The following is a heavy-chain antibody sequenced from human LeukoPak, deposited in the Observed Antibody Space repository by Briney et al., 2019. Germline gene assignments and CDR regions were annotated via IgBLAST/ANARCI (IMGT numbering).Heavy chain of an antibody. J-gene: IGHJ3*02. Sequence: PGGSLRLSCAASGFTFSSYSMNWVRQAPGKGLEWVSSISSSSSYIYYADLVEGRFTISRDNAKNSLYLQMNSLRAEDTAVYYCARDAGSGDDAFDIWGQGTMVTVSS. V-gene: IGHV3-21*01. D-gene: IGHD2-15*01. CDR3: ARDAGSGDDAFDI. CDR2: ISSSSSYI. CDR1: GFTFSSYS.